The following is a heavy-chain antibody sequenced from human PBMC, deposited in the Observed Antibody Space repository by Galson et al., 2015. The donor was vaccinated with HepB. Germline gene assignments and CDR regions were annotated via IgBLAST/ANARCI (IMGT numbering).Heavy chain of an antibody. CDR3: ARDQRVGAITDAFDI. CDR2: IYYSGST. Sequence: ETLSLTCTVSGGSISSYYWSWIRQPPGKGLEWIGYIYYSGSTNYNPSLKSRVTISVDTSKNQFSLKLSSVTAADTAVYYCARDQRVGAITDAFDIWGQGTMVTVSS. CDR1: GGSISSYY. D-gene: IGHD1-26*01. J-gene: IGHJ3*02. V-gene: IGHV4-59*01.